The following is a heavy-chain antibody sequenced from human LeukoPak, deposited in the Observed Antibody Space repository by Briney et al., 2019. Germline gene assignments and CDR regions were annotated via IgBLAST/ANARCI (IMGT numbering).Heavy chain of an antibody. V-gene: IGHV3-23*01. Sequence: PGGSLRLTCAASGFTFSSYAMSWVRQAPGKGLEWVSAISGSGGSTYYADSVKGRFTISRDNSKNTLYLQMNSLRAEDTAVYYCAKDNWNQPEQDQHWGQGTLVTVSS. CDR2: ISGSGGST. CDR1: GFTFSSYA. J-gene: IGHJ1*01. D-gene: IGHD1-20*01. CDR3: AKDNWNQPEQDQH.